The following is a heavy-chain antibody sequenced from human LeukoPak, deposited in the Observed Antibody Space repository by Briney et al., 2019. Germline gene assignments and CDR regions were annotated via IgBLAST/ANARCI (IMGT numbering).Heavy chain of an antibody. D-gene: IGHD6-13*01. J-gene: IGHJ3*02. Sequence: ASVKVSCKASGGTFSSYAISWVRQAPGQGLEWMGRIIPILGIANYAQKFQGRVTITADKSTSTAYMELSSLRSEDTAVYYCARDSAAANDAFDIWGQGTMVTVSS. CDR2: IIPILGIA. CDR3: ARDSAAANDAFDI. V-gene: IGHV1-69*04. CDR1: GGTFSSYA.